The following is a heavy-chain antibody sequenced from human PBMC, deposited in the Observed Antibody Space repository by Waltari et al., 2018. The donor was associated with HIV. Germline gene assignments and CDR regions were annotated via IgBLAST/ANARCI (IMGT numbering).Heavy chain of an antibody. CDR2: IIPILGTA. CDR3: ASPALGEFSYGMDV. D-gene: IGHD3-16*02. J-gene: IGHJ6*02. Sequence: QVQLVQSGAEVKKPGSSVKVSCQASGGTFSSYAISWVRPAPGQGLEWMGGIIPILGTANYAQKFQGRVTITADESTSTAYMELSSLRSEDTAVYYCASPALGEFSYGMDVWGQGTTVTVSS. CDR1: GGTFSSYA. V-gene: IGHV1-69*12.